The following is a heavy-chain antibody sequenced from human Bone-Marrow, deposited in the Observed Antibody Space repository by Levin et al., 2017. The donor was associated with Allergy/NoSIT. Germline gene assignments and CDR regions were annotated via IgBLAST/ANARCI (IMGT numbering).Heavy chain of an antibody. Sequence: QTLSLTCTISGFSVTTSGVGVGWIRQPPGKALEWLALIYWDDDKRYSPSLKSRLTITRDTSKNQVVLTVNDVGPADTATYSCARSPGEGSSWYFDFWGQGTLVTVSS. CDR2: IYWDDDK. CDR1: GFSVTTSGVG. V-gene: IGHV2-5*02. J-gene: IGHJ4*02. D-gene: IGHD6-13*01. CDR3: ARSPGEGSSWYFDF.